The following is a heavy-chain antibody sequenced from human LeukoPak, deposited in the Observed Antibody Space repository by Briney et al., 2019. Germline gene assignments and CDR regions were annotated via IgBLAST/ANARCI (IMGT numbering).Heavy chain of an antibody. Sequence: GGSLRLSCAASGFTFSSYSMNWVRQAPGKGLEWVSSISSSSSYIYYADSVKGRFTISRDNAKNSLYLQMNSLRAEDTAVYYCARVGGFIVAPITNYFDYWGQGTLVTVSS. CDR2: ISSSSSYI. CDR1: GFTFSSYS. D-gene: IGHD5-12*01. V-gene: IGHV3-21*01. J-gene: IGHJ4*02. CDR3: ARVGGFIVAPITNYFDY.